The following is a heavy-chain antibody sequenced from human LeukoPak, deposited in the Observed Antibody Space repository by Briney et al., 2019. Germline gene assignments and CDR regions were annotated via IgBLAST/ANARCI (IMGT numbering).Heavy chain of an antibody. CDR2: IWNSGNT. CDR3: AKEAAYYNSGSRPIDP. V-gene: IGHV4-61*01. D-gene: IGHD3-10*01. Sequence: SETLSLTCSVSGGSVSIATYYWSWIRQPPGKGLEWIGYIWNSGNTRYNPSLKSRLTISVDASKNQFSLKLSSVTAADTAIYYCAKEAAYYNSGSRPIDPWGQGTLVTVSS. J-gene: IGHJ5*02. CDR1: GGSVSIATYY.